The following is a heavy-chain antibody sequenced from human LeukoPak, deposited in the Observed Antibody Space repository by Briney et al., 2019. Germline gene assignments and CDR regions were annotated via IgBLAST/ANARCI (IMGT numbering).Heavy chain of an antibody. CDR3: AKDVGRVVRGYFDY. CDR1: GFTFSSYG. J-gene: IGHJ4*02. D-gene: IGHD2-15*01. CDR2: ISYDGSNK. Sequence: PGGSLRLSCAASGFTFSSYGMHWVRQAPGKGLEWVAVISYDGSNKYYADSVKGRFTISRDNSKNTLYLQMNSLRAEDTAVYYCAKDVGRVVRGYFDYWGQGTLVTVSS. V-gene: IGHV3-30*18.